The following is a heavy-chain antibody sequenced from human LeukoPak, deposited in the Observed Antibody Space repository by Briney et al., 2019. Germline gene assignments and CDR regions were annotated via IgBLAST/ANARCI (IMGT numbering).Heavy chain of an antibody. J-gene: IGHJ4*02. D-gene: IGHD2-2*01. Sequence: SETLSLTCAVYGGSFSGYYWSWIRQPPGKGLGWIGEINHSGSTNYNLSLKSRVTISVDTSKNQFSLKLSSVTAADTAVYYCARVDCSSLRWWSSHNMRGYYFDYWGQGTLVTVSS. CDR2: INHSGST. V-gene: IGHV4-34*01. CDR3: ARVDCSSLRWWSSHNMRGYYFDY. CDR1: GGSFSGYY.